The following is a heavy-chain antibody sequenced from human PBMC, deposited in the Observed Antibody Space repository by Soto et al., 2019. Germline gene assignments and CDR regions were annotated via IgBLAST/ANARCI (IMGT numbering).Heavy chain of an antibody. CDR2: IGESGTPT. D-gene: IGHD2-2*01. Sequence: SLRLSCAASGFTFSSYAMKWVRQAPGKGLEWVSLIGESGTPTYYADSVEGRFTISRDNSGNTLFLEMYSLRAEDTAVYYCARYIPGVRYYGMDVWGQGTTVTVSS. CDR1: GFTFSSYA. CDR3: ARYIPGVRYYGMDV. J-gene: IGHJ6*02. V-gene: IGHV3-23*01.